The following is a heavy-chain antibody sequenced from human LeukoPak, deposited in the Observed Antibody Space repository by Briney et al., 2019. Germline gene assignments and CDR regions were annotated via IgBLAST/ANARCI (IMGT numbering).Heavy chain of an antibody. Sequence: PGGSLRLSCAASGFTFNNYAMSWVRQAPGKGLEWVSAISGSGGTTYYADSVKGRFTFSRDNAKNTLYLQMNSLRAEDTAVYYCVRDYDFWSGPYNWFDPWGQGALVTVSS. CDR3: VRDYDFWSGPYNWFDP. CDR1: GFTFNNYA. V-gene: IGHV3-23*01. J-gene: IGHJ5*02. CDR2: ISGSGGTT. D-gene: IGHD3-3*01.